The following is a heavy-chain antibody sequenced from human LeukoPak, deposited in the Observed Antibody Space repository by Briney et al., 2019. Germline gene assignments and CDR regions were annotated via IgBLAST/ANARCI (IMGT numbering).Heavy chain of an antibody. D-gene: IGHD3/OR15-3a*01. J-gene: IGHJ4*02. CDR3: ARTGLGMYSFDS. V-gene: IGHV4-34*01. Sequence: IPSETLSLTCAVYGGSFSGYYWSWIRQPPGKGLEWIGEINHSGSTNYNPSLKSRVTISVDTSKNQFSLKLSSVTAADTAVYYCARTGLGMYSFDSWGRGTLVTVSS. CDR2: INHSGST. CDR1: GGSFSGYY.